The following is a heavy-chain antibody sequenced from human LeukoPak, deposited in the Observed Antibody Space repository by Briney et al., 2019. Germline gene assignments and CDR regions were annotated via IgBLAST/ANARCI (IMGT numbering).Heavy chain of an antibody. CDR2: IYPGDSDT. D-gene: IGHD4-23*01. Sequence: GESLKISCKASGYXFSNFWICWVRQMPGKGLDWMGIIYPGDSDTTYSPSFQGQVSISADKSISTAYLQWSSLRASDTALYYCARRYGGNFDYWGQGTLVTVSS. CDR1: GYXFSNFW. CDR3: ARRYGGNFDY. V-gene: IGHV5-51*01. J-gene: IGHJ4*02.